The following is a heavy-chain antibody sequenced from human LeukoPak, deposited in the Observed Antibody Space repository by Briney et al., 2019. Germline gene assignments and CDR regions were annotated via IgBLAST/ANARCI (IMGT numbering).Heavy chain of an antibody. D-gene: IGHD1-26*01. V-gene: IGHV3-53*01. Sequence: GGSLRLSCAASGFSFSSFSMNWVRQAPGKGLEWVSVIYSADSAYYADSVRGRFTISRDNSKNTLYLQMNSLRADDTAVYYCAREVGGGATNYFDYWGQGTLVTVSS. CDR1: GFSFSSFS. J-gene: IGHJ4*02. CDR2: IYSADSA. CDR3: AREVGGGATNYFDY.